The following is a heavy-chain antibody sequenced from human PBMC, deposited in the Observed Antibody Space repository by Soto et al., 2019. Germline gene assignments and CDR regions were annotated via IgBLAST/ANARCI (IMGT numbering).Heavy chain of an antibody. J-gene: IGHJ4*02. D-gene: IGHD1-7*01. CDR2: IYSGGNM. CDR3: ARDAWNYEGDY. V-gene: IGHV3-53*01. Sequence: GWSLSLSCAASGFTVSNKYMRWVRQAPGKGLEWVSRIYSGGNMDYADSVKGLFTISRDNSKNTLYLQMNSLRFEDTAVYYCARDAWNYEGDYWGQGSLVTVSS. CDR1: GFTVSNKY.